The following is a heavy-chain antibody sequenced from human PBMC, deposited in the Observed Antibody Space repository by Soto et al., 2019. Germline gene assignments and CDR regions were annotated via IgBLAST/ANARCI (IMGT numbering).Heavy chain of an antibody. J-gene: IGHJ4*02. D-gene: IGHD5-12*01. CDR3: AEGGFYDGFDY. CDR1: GFTFNNFP. V-gene: IGHV3-23*01. CDR2: ITKNSDRT. Sequence: EVQLLESGGGLVQPGGSLRLSCVASGFTFNNFPMSWVRQAPGKGLEWVSSITKNSDRTYYAASVKGRFTISRDNSKNAMCLQVNSLRDEDTALDYCAEGGFYDGFDYWGQGTLVTVSS.